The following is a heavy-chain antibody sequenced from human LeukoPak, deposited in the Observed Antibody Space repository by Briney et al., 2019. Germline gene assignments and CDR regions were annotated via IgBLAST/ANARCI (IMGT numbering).Heavy chain of an antibody. V-gene: IGHV3-23*01. D-gene: IGHD3-22*01. CDR3: AKDGTYYYDSSGA. CDR1: GFTFSSYG. Sequence: PGGSLRLSCAAPGFTFSSYGMSWVRQAPGKGLEWVSAISGSGGSTYYADSVKGRFTISRDNSKNTLYLQMNSLRAEDTAVYYCAKDGTYYYDSSGAWGQGTLVTVSS. CDR2: ISGSGGST. J-gene: IGHJ5*02.